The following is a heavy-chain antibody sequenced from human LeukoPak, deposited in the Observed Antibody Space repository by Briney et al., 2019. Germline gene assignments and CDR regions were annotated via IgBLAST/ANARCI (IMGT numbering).Heavy chain of an antibody. CDR3: ARGTDTATLEVSADY. CDR2: IYHSGST. J-gene: IGHJ4*02. V-gene: IGHV4-4*02. D-gene: IGHD5-18*01. Sequence: SETLSLTCTVSGGSISSGNWWSWVGQSPGKGLEWIGEIYHSGSTKYNPSLKSRVTISLDKSRNQFSLRLTSVTAADTATYYCARGTDTATLEVSADYWGQGTLVTVSS. CDR1: GGSISSGNW.